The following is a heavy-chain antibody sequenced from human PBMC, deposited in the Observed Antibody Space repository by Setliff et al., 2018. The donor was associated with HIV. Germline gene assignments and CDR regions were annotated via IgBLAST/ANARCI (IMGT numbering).Heavy chain of an antibody. CDR3: ARDSRWGLYNWNDGGLDI. CDR1: GFTVSSNS. Sequence: GGSLRLSCAASGFTVSSNSMTWVRQGPGKGLEWVSVIHSDGTTYYADSVKGRFTISRDNSKNTLYLRMNSLRDEDSAVYYCARDSRWGLYNWNDGGLDIWGQGTMVTVSS. CDR2: IHSDGTT. D-gene: IGHD1-20*01. J-gene: IGHJ3*02. V-gene: IGHV3-66*02.